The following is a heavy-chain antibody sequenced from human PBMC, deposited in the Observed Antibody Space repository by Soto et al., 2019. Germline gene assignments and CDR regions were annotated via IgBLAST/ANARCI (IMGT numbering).Heavy chain of an antibody. CDR1: GFTLSVYW. CDR3: LTTTSAFGM. Sequence: PGGALRLSCAASGFTLSVYWMNWVRQAPGKGLEWVANIKQDGSERNYVDSVKGRFTISRDNAKNSLYLQMNSLGADDTAVYYCLTTTSAFGMCGQGTLVTVSS. CDR2: IKQDGSER. D-gene: IGHD1-1*01. V-gene: IGHV3-7*01. J-gene: IGHJ3*02.